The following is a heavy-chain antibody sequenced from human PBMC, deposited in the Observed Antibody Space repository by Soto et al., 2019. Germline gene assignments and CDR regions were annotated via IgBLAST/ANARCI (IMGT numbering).Heavy chain of an antibody. CDR1: GFTFDDYA. CDR3: AKDSEGYGDYGYYYYMDV. J-gene: IGHJ6*03. Sequence: EVQLVESGGGLVQPGRSLRLSCAASGFTFDDYAMHWVRQAPGKGLEWVSGISWNSGSIGYADSVKGRFTISRDNAKNSLYLQMNSLRAEDTALYYCAKDSEGYGDYGYYYYMDVWGKGTTVTVSS. V-gene: IGHV3-9*01. CDR2: ISWNSGSI. D-gene: IGHD4-17*01.